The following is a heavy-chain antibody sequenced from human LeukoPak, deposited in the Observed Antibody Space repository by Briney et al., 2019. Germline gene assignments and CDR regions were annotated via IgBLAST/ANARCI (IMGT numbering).Heavy chain of an antibody. V-gene: IGHV3-33*06. CDR2: IWYDGSNK. CDR3: AKDKYSGSYIHY. J-gene: IGHJ4*02. CDR1: GFTFSSYW. D-gene: IGHD1-26*01. Sequence: GGSLRLSCAASGFTFSSYWMSWVRQAPGKGLEWVAVIWYDGSNKYYADSVKGRFTISRDNSKNTLYLQMNSLRAEDTAVYYCAKDKYSGSYIHYWGQGTLVTVSS.